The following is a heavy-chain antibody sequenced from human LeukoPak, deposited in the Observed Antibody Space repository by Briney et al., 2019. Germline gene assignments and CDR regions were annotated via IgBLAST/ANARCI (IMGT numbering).Heavy chain of an antibody. CDR2: INHSGST. D-gene: IGHD3-3*01. J-gene: IGHJ4*02. V-gene: IGHV4-34*01. CDR1: GGSFSGYY. CDR3: ARARVDFWSGNLRFDY. Sequence: SETLSLTCAVYGGSFSGYYWSWIRQPPGKGLEWIGEINHSGSTNYNPSLKSRVTISVDTSKNQFSLKLCSVTAADTAVYYCARARVDFWSGNLRFDYWGQGTLVTVSS.